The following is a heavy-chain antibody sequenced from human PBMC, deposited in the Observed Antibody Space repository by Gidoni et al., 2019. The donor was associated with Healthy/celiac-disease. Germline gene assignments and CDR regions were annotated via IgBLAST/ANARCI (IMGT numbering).Heavy chain of an antibody. D-gene: IGHD3-10*01. V-gene: IGHV3-33*01. CDR1: GFTFSIYG. CDR2: IWYDGSNK. Sequence: VQLVESGGGVVQPGMSLSLSCAASGFTFSIYGMHWVRQAPGKGLEWVAVIWYDGSNKYYADSVKGRFTISRDNSKNTLYLQMNSLRAEDTAVYYCARAPPVRGVIKPNREYYFDYWGQGTLVTVSS. CDR3: ARAPPVRGVIKPNREYYFDY. J-gene: IGHJ4*02.